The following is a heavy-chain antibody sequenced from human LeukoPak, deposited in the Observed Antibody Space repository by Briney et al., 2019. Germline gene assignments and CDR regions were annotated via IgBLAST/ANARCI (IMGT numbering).Heavy chain of an antibody. CDR2: ISYDGSNK. CDR3: AKDLGSSGWYKDDAFDI. D-gene: IGHD6-19*01. CDR1: GFTFSSYA. V-gene: IGHV3-30*04. J-gene: IGHJ3*02. Sequence: PGGSLRLSCAASGFTFSSYAMHWVRQAPGKGLEWVAVISYDGSNKYYVDSVKGRFTISRDNSKNTLYLQMNSLRAEDTAVYYCAKDLGSSGWYKDDAFDIWGQGTMVTVSS.